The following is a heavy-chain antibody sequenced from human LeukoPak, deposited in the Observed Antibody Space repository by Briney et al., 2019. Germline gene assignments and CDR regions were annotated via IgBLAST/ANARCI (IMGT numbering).Heavy chain of an antibody. CDR2: IYYSGST. V-gene: IGHV4-39*07. J-gene: IGHJ4*02. CDR3: AREGSTYGGYAYFDY. Sequence: PSETLSLTCTVSGGSISSSSYYWGWIRQPPGKGLEWIGSIYYSGSTYYNPSLKSRVTISVDTSKNQFSLKLSSVTAADTAVYYCAREGSTYGGYAYFDYWGQGTLVTVSS. D-gene: IGHD3-16*01. CDR1: GGSISSSSYY.